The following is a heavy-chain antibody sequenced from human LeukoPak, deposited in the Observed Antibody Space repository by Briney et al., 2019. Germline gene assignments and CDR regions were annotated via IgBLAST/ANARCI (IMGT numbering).Heavy chain of an antibody. CDR1: GFTFGDYA. D-gene: IGHD3-22*01. J-gene: IGHJ4*02. Sequence: PGGSLRLSCTASGFTFGDYAMSWFRQAPGKGLEWVGFIRSKAYGGTTEYAASVKGRFTISRDDSKSIAYLQMNSLKTEDTAVYYCTSSADYYDSSGYKNWGQGTLVTVSS. CDR2: IRSKAYGGTT. V-gene: IGHV3-49*03. CDR3: TSSADYYDSSGYKN.